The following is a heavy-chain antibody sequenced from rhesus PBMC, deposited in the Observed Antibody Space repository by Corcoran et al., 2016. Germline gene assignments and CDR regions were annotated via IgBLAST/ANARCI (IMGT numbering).Heavy chain of an antibody. V-gene: IGHV5-20*01. D-gene: IGHD3-3*01. Sequence: EVQLVQSGAEVKRPRESLKISCKTSGYSFTSYWISWVRQMPGKGLKWMVAIDPSHSDTLYIPSFQGQVTISACKSISTAYLQWSRLKASDTATYYCAKDGRITIFGLVTQNYYGLDSWGQGVVVTVSS. CDR2: IDPSHSDT. CDR3: AKDGRITIFGLVTQNYYGLDS. CDR1: GYSFTSYW. J-gene: IGHJ6*01.